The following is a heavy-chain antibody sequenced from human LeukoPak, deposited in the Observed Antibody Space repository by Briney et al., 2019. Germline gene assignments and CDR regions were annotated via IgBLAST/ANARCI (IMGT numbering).Heavy chain of an antibody. Sequence: SETLSLTCTVSGGSISSYYWSWIRQPAGKGLEWIGRIYTSGSTNYNPSLKSRVTMSVDTSKNQFSLKLSFVTAADTAVYYCASSLPPLGGDCYYDWGQGTLVTVSS. D-gene: IGHD2-21*02. CDR3: ASSLPPLGGDCYYD. J-gene: IGHJ4*02. CDR2: IYTSGST. V-gene: IGHV4-4*07. CDR1: GGSISSYY.